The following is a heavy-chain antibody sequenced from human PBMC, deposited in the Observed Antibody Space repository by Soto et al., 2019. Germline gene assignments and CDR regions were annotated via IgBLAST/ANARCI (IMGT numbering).Heavy chain of an antibody. CDR3: AKDGNPIPYLTGYYRLGWFDP. CDR2: ISGSGGST. CDR1: GFTFSSYA. V-gene: IGHV3-23*01. Sequence: EVQLLESGGGLVQPGGSLRLSCAASGFTFSSYAMSWVRQAPGKGLEWVSAISGSGGSTYYADSVKGRFTISRDNSKNTLYLQMNSLRGEDTAVYYCAKDGNPIPYLTGYYRLGWFDPWGQGTLVTVSS. J-gene: IGHJ5*02. D-gene: IGHD3-9*01.